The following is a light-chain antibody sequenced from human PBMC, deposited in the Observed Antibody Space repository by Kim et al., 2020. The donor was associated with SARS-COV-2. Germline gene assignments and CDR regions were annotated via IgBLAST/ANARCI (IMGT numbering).Light chain of an antibody. V-gene: IGLV1-47*01. CDR3: AAWDDSLSAWV. CDR2: RNN. Sequence: ELTQPPSASGTPGQRVTISCSGSSSNIGSNYVYWYQQIPGTAPKLLIYRNNQRPSGVPDRFSGSKSGTSASLAISGLRSEDEADYYCAAWDDSLSAWVFGGGTQLTVL. CDR1: SSNIGSNY. J-gene: IGLJ3*02.